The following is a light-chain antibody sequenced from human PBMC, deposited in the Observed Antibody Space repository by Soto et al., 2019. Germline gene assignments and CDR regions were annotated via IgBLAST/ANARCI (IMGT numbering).Light chain of an antibody. CDR1: QSVGSH. CDR3: QQHNDWPPVT. Sequence: EIVMTQSPATLSVSPGERATLSCRASQSVGSHLAWYQQKPGQAPRLLIYGASNRATGIPARFSGSGSGTEFTITISSLQSEDFAVYYCQQHNDWPPVTFGGGTKVEIK. J-gene: IGKJ4*01. V-gene: IGKV3-15*01. CDR2: GAS.